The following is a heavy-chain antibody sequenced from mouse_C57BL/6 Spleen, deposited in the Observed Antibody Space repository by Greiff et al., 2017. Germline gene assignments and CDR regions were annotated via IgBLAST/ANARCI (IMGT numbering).Heavy chain of an antibody. CDR1: GYTFTSYW. CDR3: ARWRSEGGFAY. CDR2: IDPSDSYT. J-gene: IGHJ3*01. V-gene: IGHV1-69*01. Sequence: VQLQQPGAELVMPGASVKLSCKASGYTFTSYWMHWVKQRPGQGLEWIGEIDPSDSYTNYNQKFKGKSTLPVDKSSSTAYMQLSSLTSEYSAVYYCARWRSEGGFAYWGQGTLVTVSA.